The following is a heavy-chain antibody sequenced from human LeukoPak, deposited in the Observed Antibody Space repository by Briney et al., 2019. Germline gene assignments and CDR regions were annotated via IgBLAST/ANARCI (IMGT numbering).Heavy chain of an antibody. Sequence: GGSLRLSCAASGFTFSNSWMHWVRQAPGKGLVWVSRISSDGSRTNYADSVKGRFTISRDNAKNTLYLQMNSLRAEDTAVYYCGRPSGWELGLDPWGQGTLVHVPP. CDR2: ISSDGSRT. V-gene: IGHV3-74*01. J-gene: IGHJ5*02. CDR3: GRPSGWELGLDP. CDR1: GFTFSNSW. D-gene: IGHD3-10*01.